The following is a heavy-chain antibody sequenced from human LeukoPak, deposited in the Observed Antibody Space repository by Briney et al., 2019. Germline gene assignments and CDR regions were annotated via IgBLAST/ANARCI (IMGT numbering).Heavy chain of an antibody. CDR3: ARGLSDGVTYAFEI. D-gene: IGHD3-3*01. CDR1: GFIFSDYF. Sequence: GGSLRLSCTATGFIFSDYFVSWIRQAPGKGLEWIAYISTRGNFIFYSDSVKGRFTISRDNAKNSLYLQMNSLKDADTAVYYCARGLSDGVTYAFEIWGQGTMVTVSS. V-gene: IGHV3-11*01. CDR2: ISTRGNFI. J-gene: IGHJ3*02.